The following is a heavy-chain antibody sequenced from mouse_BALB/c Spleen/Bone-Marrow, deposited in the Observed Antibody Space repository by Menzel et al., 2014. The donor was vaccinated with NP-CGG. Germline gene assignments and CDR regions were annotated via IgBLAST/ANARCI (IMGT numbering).Heavy chain of an antibody. CDR3: ARYYNWYFDV. CDR2: INPNNGRT. V-gene: IGHV1S81*02. Sequence: VQLQQSGAELVKPGASVKLSCKTSGYTFTSYWMHWVKQRPGQGLEWIGEINPNNGRTNYNEKFGNKATLTVDKSSSTAYMQLSSLTSEDSAVYYFARYYNWYFDVWGAGTTVTVSS. D-gene: IGHD1-1*01. J-gene: IGHJ1*01. CDR1: GYTFTSYW.